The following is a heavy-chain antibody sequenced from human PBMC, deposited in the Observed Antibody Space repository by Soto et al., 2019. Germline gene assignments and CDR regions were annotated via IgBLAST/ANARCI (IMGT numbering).Heavy chain of an antibody. CDR2: ISTYSGNT. CDR3: AIDNGYFDL. J-gene: IGHJ4*02. CDR1: GYTFFSYS. Sequence: ASVKVPCKTSGYTFFSYSINWVRQAPGQGLEWMAWISTYSGNTHYAARVQGRATVTLDKSARTAFMEMRGLTSDDTAVYFCAIDNGYFDLWGQG. V-gene: IGHV1-18*04.